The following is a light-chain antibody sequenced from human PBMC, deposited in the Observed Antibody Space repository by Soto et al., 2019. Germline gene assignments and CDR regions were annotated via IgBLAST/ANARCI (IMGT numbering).Light chain of an antibody. J-gene: IGKJ3*01. Sequence: EIVLTQSPGTLSLSPGEGAALSCRASQGVTSSYLAWYQQKPGQAPRLLIYGASSRATGIPDRFSGSGSGTDFTLTISRLEPEDFAVYYCQQYGSLPFTFGPGTKVDIK. V-gene: IGKV3-20*01. CDR2: GAS. CDR3: QQYGSLPFT. CDR1: QGVTSSY.